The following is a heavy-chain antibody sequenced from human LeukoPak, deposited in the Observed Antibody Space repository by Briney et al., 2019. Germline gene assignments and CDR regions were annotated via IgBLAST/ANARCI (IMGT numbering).Heavy chain of an antibody. CDR2: IYHSGST. Sequence: SETLSLTCAVSGGSISSGGYSWSWIRQPPGKGLEWIGYIYHSGSTYYNPSLKSRVTISVDRSKNQFSLKLSSVTAADTAVYYCARSSYYYDSSGYQPFDYWGQGTLVTVSS. CDR3: ARSSYYYDSSGYQPFDY. V-gene: IGHV4-30-2*01. J-gene: IGHJ4*02. CDR1: GGSISSGGYS. D-gene: IGHD3-22*01.